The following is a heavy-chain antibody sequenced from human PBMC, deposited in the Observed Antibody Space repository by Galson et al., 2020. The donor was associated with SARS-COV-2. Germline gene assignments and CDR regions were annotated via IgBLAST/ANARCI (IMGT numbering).Heavy chain of an antibody. CDR1: GFTFSFYE. CDR3: ARVLPPIAEGGYYHYYYGMDI. D-gene: IGHD6-19*01. V-gene: IGHV3-48*03. CDR2: IDNSGDTV. Sequence: GGSLRLSCAASGFTFSFYEMKSVRQAPGKGLEWLSYIDNSGDTVQYPDSVRGRFTISRDNAKNSLFLEMSSLRAEDTAVYYCARVLPPIAEGGYYHYYYGMDIWGQGTTVTVSS. J-gene: IGHJ6*02.